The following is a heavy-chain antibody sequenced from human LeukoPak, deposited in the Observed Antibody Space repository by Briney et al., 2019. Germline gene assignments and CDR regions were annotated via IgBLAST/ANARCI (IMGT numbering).Heavy chain of an antibody. CDR2: IYPGDSDT. CDR3: PRPQISGDPNYYKGMAV. D-gene: IGHD3-10*01. V-gene: IGHV5-51*01. Sequence: GESLKISCKGSGYSFTGYWIGWVRQMPGKGLEWMGIIYPGDSDTRYSPSFQGQVTISADKSISTAYLQWSSLKASDTAMYYFPRPQISGDPNYYKGMAVGAKGPT. J-gene: IGHJ6*04. CDR1: GYSFTGYW.